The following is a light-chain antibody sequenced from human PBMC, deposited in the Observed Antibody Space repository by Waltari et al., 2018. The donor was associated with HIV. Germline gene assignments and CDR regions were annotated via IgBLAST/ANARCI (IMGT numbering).Light chain of an antibody. J-gene: IGKJ5*01. CDR3: QQYDSDPS. CDR2: KSS. V-gene: IGKV1-5*03. Sequence: ILMTQSPPTLSAFVGDRVRITWRASLSVNTWLAWYQQKPGRPPKLLIYKSSILQVGVPTRFSGSGSGTKFTLTITSLQPDDFATYYCQQYDSDPSFGQGTRL. CDR1: LSVNTW.